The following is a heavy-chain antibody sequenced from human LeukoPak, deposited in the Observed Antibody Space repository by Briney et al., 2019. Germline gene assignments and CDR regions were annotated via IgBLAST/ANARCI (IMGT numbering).Heavy chain of an antibody. D-gene: IGHD2-15*01. V-gene: IGHV1-69*01. CDR2: IIPIFGTA. CDR3: AIGARSLRYYFDY. J-gene: IGHJ4*02. CDR1: GGTFSSCA. Sequence: SVKVSCKASGGTFSSCAISWVRQAPGQGLEWTGGIIPIFGTANYAQKSQGRVTITADESTSTAYMELSSRRSEDTAAYYCAIGARSLRYYFDYWGQGTLVTVSS.